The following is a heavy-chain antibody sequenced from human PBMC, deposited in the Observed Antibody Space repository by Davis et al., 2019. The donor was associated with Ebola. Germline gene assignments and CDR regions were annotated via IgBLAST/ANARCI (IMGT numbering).Heavy chain of an antibody. V-gene: IGHV4-4*07. J-gene: IGHJ6*02. CDR2: IYTSGST. CDR3: AGTGGGDIVVVPAVLPRYGMDV. CDR1: GGSISSYY. Sequence: PSETLSLTCTVSGGSISSYYWSWIRQPAGKGLEWIGRIYTSGSTNYNPSLKSRVTMSVDTSKNQFSLKLSSVTAADTAVYYCAGTGGGDIVVVPAVLPRYGMDVWGQGTTVTVSS. D-gene: IGHD2-2*01.